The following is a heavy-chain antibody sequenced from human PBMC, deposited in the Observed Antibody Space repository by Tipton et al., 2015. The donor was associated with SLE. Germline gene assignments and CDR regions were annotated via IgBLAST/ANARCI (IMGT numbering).Heavy chain of an antibody. J-gene: IGHJ4*02. V-gene: IGHV4-38-2*01. Sequence: TLSLTCAVSGYFISSGYYWGWIRPPPGKGLEWIGRIYTSGSTNYNPPLKSRFTMSVDTSKNQFSLKLSSVTAADTAVYYCARGGDVSGSYADYWGQGTLVTVSS. CDR2: IYTSGST. CDR1: GYFISSGYY. CDR3: ARGGDVSGSYADY. D-gene: IGHD3-10*01.